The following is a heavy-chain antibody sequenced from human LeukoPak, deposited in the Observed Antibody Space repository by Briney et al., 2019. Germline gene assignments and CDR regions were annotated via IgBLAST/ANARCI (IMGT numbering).Heavy chain of an antibody. J-gene: IGHJ4*02. D-gene: IGHD3-10*01. CDR2: IYYSGST. CDR3: ARDRGVAGKNFDY. Sequence: PSETLSLTCTVSGGSISSSSYYWGWIRQPPGKGLEWIGSIYYSGSTYYNPSLKSRVTISVDTSKNQFSLKLSSVTAADTAVYYCARDRGVAGKNFDYWGQGTLVTVSS. V-gene: IGHV4-39*07. CDR1: GGSISSSSYY.